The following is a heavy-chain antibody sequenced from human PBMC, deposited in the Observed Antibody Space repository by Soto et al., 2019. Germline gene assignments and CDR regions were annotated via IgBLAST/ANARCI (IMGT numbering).Heavy chain of an antibody. V-gene: IGHV4-34*01. CDR1: GGFVTSGSYY. D-gene: IGHD1-1*01. J-gene: IGHJ3*02. Sequence: QVQLQLWGVGLLKPSETLSLTCAVYGGFVTSGSYYWSWIRQPPGKGLEWIGEMSHSGGTHFNPSLKTRVTISVDTSKNQFTLKMSSVTAADTALYYCARVERGTATTVVDAFDIWGPGTMVTVSS. CDR2: MSHSGGT. CDR3: ARVERGTATTVVDAFDI.